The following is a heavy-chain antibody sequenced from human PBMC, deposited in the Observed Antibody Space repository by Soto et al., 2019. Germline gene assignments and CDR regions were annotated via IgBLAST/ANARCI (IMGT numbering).Heavy chain of an antibody. J-gene: IGHJ6*04. D-gene: IGHD3-10*01. CDR1: GFDFGSYG. CDR2: IWYDGSTA. CDR3: ARAGVRGFFGPVFYGLDV. Sequence: QVQLVESGGGVVQPGGSLRLSCVASGFDFGSYGMQWVRRAPGKGLEWMAVIWYDGSTAYYADSVKGRFTISRDNSKNTLFLHLNRLTAEDTAVYFCARAGVRGFFGPVFYGLDVWGNGTTVTVSS. V-gene: IGHV3-33*01.